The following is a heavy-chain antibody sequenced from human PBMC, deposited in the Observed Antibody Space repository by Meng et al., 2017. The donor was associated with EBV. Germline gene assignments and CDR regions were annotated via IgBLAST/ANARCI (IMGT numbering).Heavy chain of an antibody. J-gene: IGHJ4*02. CDR2: FLPRLGAP. CDR3: ASESGRGYTPDY. Sequence: QVRLGQLAAEVKKPGPSVEVSCKTSGGPFRYYAISWVRQAPGQGLEWLGGFLPRLGAPNYAQKFHGRVKITADESTSTHYMDLSSLRSEDTAIYYCASESGRGYTPDYWGQGTLVTVSS. CDR1: GGPFRYYA. V-gene: IGHV1-69*01. D-gene: IGHD3-10*01.